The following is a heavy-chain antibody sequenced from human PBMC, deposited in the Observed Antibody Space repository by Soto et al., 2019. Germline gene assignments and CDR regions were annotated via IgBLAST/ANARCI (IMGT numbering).Heavy chain of an antibody. J-gene: IGHJ6*02. CDR1: GFTFSGSA. CDR3: TRRIGAYGMDV. D-gene: IGHD6-13*01. CDR2: IRSKTNSYAT. V-gene: IGHV3-73*02. Sequence: EVQLVESGGGLVQPGGSLKLSCAASGFTFSGSAMHWVRQSSGKGLEWVGRIRSKTNSYATAYAASVKGRFTISRDDPKNTAYLQMNSLKTEDMAVYFCTRRIGAYGMDVWGQGTTVTVSS.